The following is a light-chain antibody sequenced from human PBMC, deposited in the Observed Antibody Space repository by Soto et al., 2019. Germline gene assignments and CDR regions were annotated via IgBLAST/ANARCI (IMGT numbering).Light chain of an antibody. CDR3: SSYAGNNNRYV. J-gene: IGLJ1*01. V-gene: IGLV2-8*01. CDR1: SSDVGGYNV. Sequence: QSALTQPPSASGSPGQSVTISCTGTSSDVGGYNVVSCYQQHPCKAPKLLIYESTKRPSGVPDRFSGSKSGNTAALAVSGLQAGDEADYYCSSYAGNNNRYVFGSGTKVTVL. CDR2: EST.